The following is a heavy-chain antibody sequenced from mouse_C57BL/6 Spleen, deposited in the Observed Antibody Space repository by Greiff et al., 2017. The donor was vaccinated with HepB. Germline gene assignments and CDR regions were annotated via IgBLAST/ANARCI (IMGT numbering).Heavy chain of an antibody. Sequence: QVQLQQPGAELVMPGASVKLSCKASGYTFTSYWMHWVKQRPGQGLEWIGEIDPSDSYTNYNQKFKGKSTLTVDKSSSTAYMQLSSLTSEDSAVYYCARDLRDYAMDYWGQGTSVTVSS. CDR1: GYTFTSYW. J-gene: IGHJ4*01. CDR2: IDPSDSYT. CDR3: ARDLRDYAMDY. D-gene: IGHD3-2*02. V-gene: IGHV1-69*01.